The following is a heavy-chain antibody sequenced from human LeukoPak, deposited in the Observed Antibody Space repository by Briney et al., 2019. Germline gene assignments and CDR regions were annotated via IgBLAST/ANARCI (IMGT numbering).Heavy chain of an antibody. V-gene: IGHV3-23*01. CDR2: ITGSGGSP. CDR3: ARDQDRYDFWSGYYLVY. J-gene: IGHJ4*02. Sequence: GGSLRLSCAASAFTFSNYAMSWVRQAPGKGLEWVSGITGSGGSPYYADSVKGRFTISRDNSKNTLYLQMNSLRAEDTAVYYCARDQDRYDFWSGYYLVYWGQGTLVTVSS. CDR1: AFTFSNYA. D-gene: IGHD3-3*01.